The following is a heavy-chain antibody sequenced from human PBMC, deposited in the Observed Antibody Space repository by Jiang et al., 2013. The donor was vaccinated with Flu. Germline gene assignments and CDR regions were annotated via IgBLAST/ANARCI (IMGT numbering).Heavy chain of an antibody. V-gene: IGHV3-23*01. J-gene: IGHJ6*02. CDR2: ISATGGST. CDR3: ARVGQYYDFWSGYLPYGMDV. D-gene: IGHD3-3*01. CDR1: GFTFNNFA. Sequence: VQLLESGRDLVQPGGSLRLSCATSGFTFNNFAMSWVRRAPGKGLEWVSGISATGGSTLYAGSVEGRFTISRDQSKSTVYLQMNSLRAEDTAVYYCARVGQYYDFWSGYLPYGMDVWGQGTTVTVSS.